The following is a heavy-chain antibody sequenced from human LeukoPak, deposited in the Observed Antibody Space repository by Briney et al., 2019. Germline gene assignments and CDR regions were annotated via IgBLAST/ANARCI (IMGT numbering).Heavy chain of an antibody. D-gene: IGHD2-21*01. CDR2: INFNGGGT. Sequence: GASVKVSCKASGYTFTGYYIHWARQAPGQGLEWMGRINFNGGGTSYAQKFQGRVTMTRDTSISTAYMELDRLTSDDTAVYYCARDYGPYPGCSWFDPWGQGTLVTVSS. CDR1: GYTFTGYY. V-gene: IGHV1-2*06. J-gene: IGHJ5*02. CDR3: ARDYGPYPGCSWFDP.